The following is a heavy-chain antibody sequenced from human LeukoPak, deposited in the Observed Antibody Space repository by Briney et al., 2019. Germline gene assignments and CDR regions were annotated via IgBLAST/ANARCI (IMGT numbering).Heavy chain of an antibody. CDR3: ARNTAEPPFYYYYMDV. D-gene: IGHD1-14*01. CDR1: GGTFSSYA. V-gene: IGHV1-69*05. CDR2: IIPIFGTA. Sequence: SVKVSCKASGGTFSSYAISWVRQAPGQGLEWMGGIIPIFGTANYAQKFQGRVTITTDESTSTAYMELSSLRSEDTAVYYCARNTAEPPFYYYYMDVWGKGTTVTVSS. J-gene: IGHJ6*03.